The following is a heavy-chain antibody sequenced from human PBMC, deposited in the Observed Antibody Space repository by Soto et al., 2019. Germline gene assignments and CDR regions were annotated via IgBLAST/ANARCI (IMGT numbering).Heavy chain of an antibody. D-gene: IGHD3-9*01. CDR2: ISAYNGNT. CDR3: ARGPPDWYDILTGYYKGPDSYYYYYMDV. Sequence: GASVNVSCKASGYTFTSYGISWVRQAPGQGLEWMGWISAYNGNTNYAQKLQGRVTMTTDTSTSTAYMELRSLRSEDTAVYYCARGPPDWYDILTGYYKGPDSYYYYYMDVWGKGTTVTVSS. V-gene: IGHV1-18*01. J-gene: IGHJ6*03. CDR1: GYTFTSYG.